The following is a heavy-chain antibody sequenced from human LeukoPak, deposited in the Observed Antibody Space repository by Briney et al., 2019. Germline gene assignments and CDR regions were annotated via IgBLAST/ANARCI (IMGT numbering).Heavy chain of an antibody. D-gene: IGHD3-10*01. CDR2: IIPIFGTA. CDR3: ACAMVRGVYYMDV. J-gene: IGHJ6*03. Sequence: ASVKVSCKASGGTFSSYAISWVRQAPGQGLEWMGGIIPIFGTANYAQKFQGRVTITADKSTSTAYMELSSLRSEDTAVYYCACAMVRGVYYMDVWGKGTTVTVSS. CDR1: GGTFSSYA. V-gene: IGHV1-69*06.